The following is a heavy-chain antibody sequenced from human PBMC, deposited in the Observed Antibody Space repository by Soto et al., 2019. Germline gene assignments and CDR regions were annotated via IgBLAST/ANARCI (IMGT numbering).Heavy chain of an antibody. D-gene: IGHD4-17*01. CDR2: IFSNDEK. CDR3: ARIYGDYVYYYYGMDV. J-gene: IGHJ6*02. CDR1: GFSLSNARMG. Sequence: QVTLKESGPVLVKPTETLTLTCTVSGFSLSNARMGVSWIRQPPGKALEWLAHIFSNDEKSYSTSLKSRLTISKDTSKSQVVLTMTNMDPVDTATYCCARIYGDYVYYYYGMDVWGQGTTVTVSS. V-gene: IGHV2-26*01.